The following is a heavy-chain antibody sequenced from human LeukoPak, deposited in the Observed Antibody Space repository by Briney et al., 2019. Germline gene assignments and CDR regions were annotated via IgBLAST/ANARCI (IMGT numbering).Heavy chain of an antibody. Sequence: GSLRLSCAASGFTFSDYYMSWIRQAPGKGLEWVSYISSSGSTIYYADSVKGRFTISRDNSKNTLYLQMNSLRAEDTAVYYCAKDGVVVAPSFDPWGQGTLVTVSS. J-gene: IGHJ5*02. V-gene: IGHV3-11*01. CDR2: ISSSGSTI. D-gene: IGHD2-15*01. CDR1: GFTFSDYY. CDR3: AKDGVVVAPSFDP.